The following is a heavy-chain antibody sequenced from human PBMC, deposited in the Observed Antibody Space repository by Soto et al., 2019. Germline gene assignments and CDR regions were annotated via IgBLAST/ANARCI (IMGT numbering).Heavy chain of an antibody. V-gene: IGHV3-11*01. CDR3: AKENWAIPDS. Sequence: ISWIRQDPGKGLEWISYISKDSGRATRYADSVKGRFTISRDNAKNSLSLQMNNLTVEDTAVYYCAKENWAIPDSWGKGTLVIVSS. D-gene: IGHD7-27*01. J-gene: IGHJ4*02. CDR2: ISKDSGRAT.